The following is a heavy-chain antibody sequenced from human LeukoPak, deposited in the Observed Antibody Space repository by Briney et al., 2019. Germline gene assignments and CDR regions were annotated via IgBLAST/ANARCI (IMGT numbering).Heavy chain of an antibody. CDR3: ASPSGSYYYFDY. CDR1: GGSLSTSSYY. CDR2: IYYSGST. Sequence: PSETLSLTCTVSGGSLSTSSYYWGWIRQPPGKGLEWIGSIYYSGSTYYSPSLKSRVTISVDTSKNQFSLKLSSVTAADTAVYYCASPSGSYYYFDYWGQGTLVTVSS. V-gene: IGHV4-39*01. D-gene: IGHD1-26*01. J-gene: IGHJ4*02.